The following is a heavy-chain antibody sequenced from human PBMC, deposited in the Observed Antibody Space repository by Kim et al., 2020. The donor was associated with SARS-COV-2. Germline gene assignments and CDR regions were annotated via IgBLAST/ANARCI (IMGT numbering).Heavy chain of an antibody. CDR3: ARWVQFGEFVYYYYYYGMDV. CDR1: GGSFSGYY. CDR2: INHSGST. J-gene: IGHJ6*02. V-gene: IGHV4-34*01. D-gene: IGHD3-10*01. Sequence: SETLSLTCAVYGGSFSGYYWSWIRQPPGKGLEWIGEINHSGSTNYNPSLKSRVTISVDTSKNQFSLKLSSVTAADTAVYYCARWVQFGEFVYYYYYYGMDVWGQGTTVTVSS.